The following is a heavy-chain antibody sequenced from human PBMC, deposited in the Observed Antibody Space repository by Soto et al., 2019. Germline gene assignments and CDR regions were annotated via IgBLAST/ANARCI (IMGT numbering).Heavy chain of an antibody. CDR3: ARDERGYNYVSDYGLDV. J-gene: IGHJ6*02. CDR2: IIPTLDIV. D-gene: IGHD5-18*01. CDR1: GGTFNSHT. Sequence: QVQLVQSGAELKKPGSSVKVSCEASGGTFNSHTIIAWVRQAPEQGPEWMGRIIPTLDIVDYAQKFQDRVTITADRPTNTAFMELRSLVSEDTAVYYCARDERGYNYVSDYGLDVWGQGTMVTVS. V-gene: IGHV1-69*08.